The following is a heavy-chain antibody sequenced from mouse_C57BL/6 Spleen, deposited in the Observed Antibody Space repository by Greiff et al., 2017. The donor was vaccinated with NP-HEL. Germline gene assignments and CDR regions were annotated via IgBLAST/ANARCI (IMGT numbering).Heavy chain of an antibody. Sequence: VQLQQSGPELVKPGASVKISCKASGYAFSSSWMNWVKQRPGKGLEWIGRIYPGDGDTNYNGKFKGKATLTADKSSSTAYMQLSSLTSEDSAVYFCASYYSNYEWYFDYWGQGTTLTVSS. D-gene: IGHD2-5*01. CDR2: IYPGDGDT. J-gene: IGHJ2*01. CDR3: ASYYSNYEWYFDY. V-gene: IGHV1-82*01. CDR1: GYAFSSSW.